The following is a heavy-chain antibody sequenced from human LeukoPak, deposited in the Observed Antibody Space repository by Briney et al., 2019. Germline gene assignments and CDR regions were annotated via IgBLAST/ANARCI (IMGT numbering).Heavy chain of an antibody. CDR1: GFTFSDYY. CDR3: AKHRGIAAADIDY. Sequence: PGGSLRLSCAASGFTFSDYYMSWIRQAPGKGLEWVSYISSSGSTIYYADSVKGRFTISRDNAKNSLYLQMNSLRAEDTAVYYCAKHRGIAAADIDYWGQGTLVTVSS. V-gene: IGHV3-11*01. CDR2: ISSSGSTI. J-gene: IGHJ4*02. D-gene: IGHD6-13*01.